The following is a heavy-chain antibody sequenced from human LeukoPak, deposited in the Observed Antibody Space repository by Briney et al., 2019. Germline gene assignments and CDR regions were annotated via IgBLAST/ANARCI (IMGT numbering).Heavy chain of an antibody. CDR3: ATSDTVSTYNWFDP. CDR1: GGSISSYY. J-gene: IGHJ5*02. CDR2: IYYSGST. V-gene: IGHV4-59*08. Sequence: SETLSLTCTVSGGSISSYYWSWIRQPPGKGLEWIGYIYYSGSTNYNPSLKSRVTISVGTSKNQFSLKLSSVTAADTAVYYCATSDTVSTYNWFDPWGQGTLVTVS. D-gene: IGHD5/OR15-5a*01.